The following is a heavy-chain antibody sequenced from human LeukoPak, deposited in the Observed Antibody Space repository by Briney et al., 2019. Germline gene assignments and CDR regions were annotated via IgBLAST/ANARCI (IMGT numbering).Heavy chain of an antibody. V-gene: IGHV3-15*07. J-gene: IGHJ6*02. CDR2: IKSKTDGGTT. Sequence: PGGSLRLSCAASGFTFSNAWMNWVRQAPGKGLEWVGRIKSKTDGGTTDYAAPVKGRFTISRDDSKNTLYLQMNSLKTEDTAVYYCTTDLIRLLYYYYGMDVWGQGTTVTASS. D-gene: IGHD2-15*01. CDR3: TTDLIRLLYYYYGMDV. CDR1: GFTFSNAW.